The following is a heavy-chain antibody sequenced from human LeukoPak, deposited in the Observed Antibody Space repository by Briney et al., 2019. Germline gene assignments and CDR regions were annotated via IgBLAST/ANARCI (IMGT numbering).Heavy chain of an antibody. Sequence: GASVKVSCKASGGTFSSYAISWVRQAPGQGLEWMGGIIPIFGTANYAQKFQGRVTITADESMSTAYMELSSLRSEDTAVYYSASVDDIVVVPAAIGVGSGAYYYYGMDVWGKGTTATVSS. CDR1: GGTFSSYA. J-gene: IGHJ6*04. CDR2: IIPIFGTA. V-gene: IGHV1-69*13. CDR3: ASVDDIVVVPAAIGVGSGAYYYYGMDV. D-gene: IGHD2-2*02.